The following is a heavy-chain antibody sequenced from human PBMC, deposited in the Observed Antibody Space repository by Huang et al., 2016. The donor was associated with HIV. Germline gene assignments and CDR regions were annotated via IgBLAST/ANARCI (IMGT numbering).Heavy chain of an antibody. J-gene: IGHJ4*02. D-gene: IGHD3-10*01. CDR3: ARLAGGTWSYYFDL. V-gene: IGHV5-51*03. CDR1: GYIFTTSG. CDR2: IYPVDSDT. Sequence: EVELMQSGTEVKKPGESLKISCKGSGYIFTTSGVGGVRQMPGKGLEWMGIIYPVDSDTRYSPSFQGQVTMSVDKSINTAYLHWSSLKASDTAMYYCARLAGGTWSYYFDLWGQGALVTVSS.